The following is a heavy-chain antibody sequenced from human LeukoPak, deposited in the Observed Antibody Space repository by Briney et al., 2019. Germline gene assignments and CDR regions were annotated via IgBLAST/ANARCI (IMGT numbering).Heavy chain of an antibody. Sequence: PSETLSLTCTVSGGSISSYYWSWIRQPPGKGLEWIGYIYYSGSTNYNPSLKSRVTISVDTSKNQFSLKLSSVTAADTAVYYCARGRRYFDWLLYAFDIWGQGTMVTVSS. J-gene: IGHJ3*02. CDR1: GGSISSYY. V-gene: IGHV4-59*01. CDR2: IYYSGST. D-gene: IGHD3-9*01. CDR3: ARGRRYFDWLLYAFDI.